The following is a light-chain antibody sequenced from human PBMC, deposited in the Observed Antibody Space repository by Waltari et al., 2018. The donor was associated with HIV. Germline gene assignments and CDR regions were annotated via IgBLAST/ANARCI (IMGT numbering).Light chain of an antibody. CDR1: SPTIGADYD. V-gene: IGLV1-40*01. CDR3: QSYDISLSASVV. J-gene: IGLJ2*01. CDR2: GNK. Sequence: QSMLTQPPSVSGAPGQRVTISCTGSSPTIGADYDLHWYQQIPGTAPKLLISGNKNRPSGVPDRFSASKSGTSASLTISGLQAEDEADYFCQSYDISLSASVVFGGGTRLTVL.